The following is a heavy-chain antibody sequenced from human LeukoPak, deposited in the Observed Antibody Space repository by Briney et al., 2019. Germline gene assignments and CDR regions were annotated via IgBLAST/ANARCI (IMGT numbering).Heavy chain of an antibody. CDR2: MNPNSGNT. V-gene: IGHV1-8*01. CDR1: GYTFTSYD. J-gene: IGHJ5*02. CDR3: ARDLAWGKSNLNKSHTAWLDP. Sequence: GASVKVSCKASGYTFTSYDINWVRQATGQGLEWMGWMNPNSGNTGYAQKFQGRVTMTRNTSISTAYMELSSLRSDDTAIYYCARDLAWGKSNLNKSHTAWLDPWGQGTLVTVSS. D-gene: IGHD3-16*01.